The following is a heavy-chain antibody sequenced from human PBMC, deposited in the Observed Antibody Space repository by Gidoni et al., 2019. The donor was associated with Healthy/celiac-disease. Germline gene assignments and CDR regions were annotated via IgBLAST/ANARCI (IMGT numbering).Heavy chain of an antibody. D-gene: IGHD3-10*01. J-gene: IGHJ6*02. CDR3: ARSMSISYGSGSYYDYYYYGMDV. V-gene: IGHV3-13*01. CDR1: GFTFSSYD. Sequence: EVQLVESGGGLVQPGGSLRLSCAASGFTFSSYDMHWFRQATGKGLEWVSAIGTAGDTYYPGSVKGRFTISRENAKNSLYLQMNSLRAGDTAVYYCARSMSISYGSGSYYDYYYYGMDVWGQGTTVTVSS. CDR2: IGTAGDT.